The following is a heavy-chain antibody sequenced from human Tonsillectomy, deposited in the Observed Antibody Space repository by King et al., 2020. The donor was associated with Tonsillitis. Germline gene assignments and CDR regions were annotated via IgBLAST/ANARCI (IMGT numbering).Heavy chain of an antibody. V-gene: IGHV1-2*02. CDR3: ARGSGSYYPGNWFDP. Sequence: QLVQSGAEVKKPGASVKVSCKASGYTFSGYYMHWVRKAPGQGLEWMVWINANSGDTNYAQKFQGGVTMTRDTSINTAYMELSRLRSDDTAVYYCARGSGSYYPGNWFDPWGQGTLVTVSS. D-gene: IGHD1-26*01. CDR1: GYTFSGYY. J-gene: IGHJ5*02. CDR2: INANSGDT.